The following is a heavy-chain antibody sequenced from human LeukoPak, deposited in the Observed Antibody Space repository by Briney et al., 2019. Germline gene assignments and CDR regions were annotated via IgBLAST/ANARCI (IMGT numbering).Heavy chain of an antibody. J-gene: IGHJ5*02. V-gene: IGHV4-30-4*01. CDR2: IYYSGST. D-gene: IGHD3-22*01. Sequence: NPSETLSLTCTVSGGSISSGDYYWSWIRQPPGKGLGWIGYIYYSGSTYYNPSLKSRVTISVDTSKNQFSLKLSSVTAADTAVYYCARARGYYDPNWFDPWGQGTLVTVSP. CDR3: ARARGYYDPNWFDP. CDR1: GGSISSGDYY.